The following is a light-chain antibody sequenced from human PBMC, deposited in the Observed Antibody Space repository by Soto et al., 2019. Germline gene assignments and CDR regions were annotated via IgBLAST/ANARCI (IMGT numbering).Light chain of an antibody. Sequence: QSVLTQAPSGSGAPGQRVTISCTGSSSNIGAGYDVHWYQQLPGTAPKLLIYGNSNRPSGVPDRFSGSKSGTSASLAITGLQAEDEADYYCQSYDSSLSGYVFGTGTKVTV. CDR3: QSYDSSLSGYV. V-gene: IGLV1-40*01. CDR1: SSNIGAGYD. J-gene: IGLJ1*01. CDR2: GNS.